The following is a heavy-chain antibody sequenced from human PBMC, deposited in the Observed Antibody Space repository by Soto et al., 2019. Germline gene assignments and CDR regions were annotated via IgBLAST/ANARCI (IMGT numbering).Heavy chain of an antibody. Sequence: ASVKVSCKASGYTFTGYYLHWVRQAPGQGLEWMGWINPNSGGTNYAQKFQGRVTMTRDTSISKAYMELSSLRSDDTAVYYSARDRYCSSTSCPYYYYYYGMDVWGQGTTVTVSS. CDR1: GYTFTGYY. CDR3: ARDRYCSSTSCPYYYYYYGMDV. D-gene: IGHD2-2*01. J-gene: IGHJ6*02. V-gene: IGHV1-2*02. CDR2: INPNSGGT.